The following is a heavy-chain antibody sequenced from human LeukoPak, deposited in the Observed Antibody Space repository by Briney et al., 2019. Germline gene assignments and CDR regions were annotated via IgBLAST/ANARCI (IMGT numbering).Heavy chain of an antibody. V-gene: IGHV3-11*05. J-gene: IGHJ4*02. D-gene: IGHD1-26*01. CDR1: GFSFCDSY. CDR2: ISSSTRYT. CDR3: ARDYSGVVGASDY. Sequence: GGSLRLSCVASGFSFCDSYMSWIRQAPGKGLEWVSYISSSTRYTIYADSVKGRITISRDDAKNSLYLQMNSLRAEDTAVYYCARDYSGVVGASDYWGQGTLVTVSS.